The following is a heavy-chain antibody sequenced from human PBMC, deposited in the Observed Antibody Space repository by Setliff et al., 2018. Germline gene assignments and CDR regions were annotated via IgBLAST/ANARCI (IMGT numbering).Heavy chain of an antibody. CDR2: IWYDGSHQ. D-gene: IGHD2-21*01. CDR3: ARDSLYCGGDCDFDY. Sequence: GGSLRLSCAASGFTFSNYAMHWVRQAPGKGLEWVAVIWYDGSHQYYADSVKGRFTISRVNSKNMLYLQMNSLRAEDTAVYYCARDSLYCGGDCDFDYWGQGTLVTVSS. V-gene: IGHV3-33*08. CDR1: GFTFSNYA. J-gene: IGHJ4*02.